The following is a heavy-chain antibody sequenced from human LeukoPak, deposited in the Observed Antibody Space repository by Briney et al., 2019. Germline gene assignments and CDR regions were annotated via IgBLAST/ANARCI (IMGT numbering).Heavy chain of an antibody. CDR2: INPSGGST. V-gene: IGHV1-46*01. Sequence: ASVKVSCKASGYTFTGYYMHWVRQAPGQGLEWMGIINPSGGSTSYAQKFQGRVTMTRDTSTSTVYMELSSLRSEDTAVYYCARDGINILTGYYNAYYYYYGMDVWGQGTTVTVSS. CDR3: ARDGINILTGYYNAYYYYYGMDV. J-gene: IGHJ6*02. D-gene: IGHD3-9*01. CDR1: GYTFTGYY.